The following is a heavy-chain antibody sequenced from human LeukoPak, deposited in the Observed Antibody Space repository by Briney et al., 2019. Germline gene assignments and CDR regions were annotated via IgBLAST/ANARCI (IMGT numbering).Heavy chain of an antibody. J-gene: IGHJ2*01. Sequence: ASVKVSCKASGYTFTGYYMHWVRQAPGQGLEWMGRINPNSGSTNYAQKFQGRVTMTRDTSISTAYMELSRLRSDDTAVYYCARLSDYYDSSGYYSKYFDLWGRGTLVTVSS. V-gene: IGHV1-2*06. CDR1: GYTFTGYY. CDR2: INPNSGST. D-gene: IGHD3-22*01. CDR3: ARLSDYYDSSGYYSKYFDL.